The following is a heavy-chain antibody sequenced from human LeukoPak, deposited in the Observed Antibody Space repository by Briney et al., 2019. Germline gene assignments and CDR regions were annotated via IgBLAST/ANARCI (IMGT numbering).Heavy chain of an antibody. V-gene: IGHV3-74*01. J-gene: IGHJ6*02. D-gene: IGHD5-12*01. CDR3: ARDYPAYSGYDYNYYGMDV. CDR2: INSDGSST. CDR1: GSTFSSYW. Sequence: GGSLRLSCAASGSTFSSYWMHWVRQAPGKGLVWVSRINSDGSSTSYADSVKGRFTISRDNAKNTLYLQMNSLRAEDTAVYYCARDYPAYSGYDYNYYGMDVWGQGTTVTVSS.